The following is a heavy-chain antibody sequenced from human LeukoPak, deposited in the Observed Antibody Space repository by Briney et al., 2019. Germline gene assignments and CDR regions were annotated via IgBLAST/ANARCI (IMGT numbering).Heavy chain of an antibody. V-gene: IGHV3-11*01. CDR2: INSGSTSI. CDR1: GFTFSDWY. J-gene: IGHJ6*02. CDR3: ARGHYGLDV. Sequence: PGGSLRLSCGASGFTFSDWYMSWIRQAPGKGLEWVSYINSGSTSIYNGDSVKGRFTISRDNAKNSLYLQMDNLRADDTAVYYCARGHYGLDVWGQGTTVTVSS.